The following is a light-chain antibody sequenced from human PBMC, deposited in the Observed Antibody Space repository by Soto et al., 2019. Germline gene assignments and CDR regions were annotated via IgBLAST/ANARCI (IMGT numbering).Light chain of an antibody. J-gene: IGLJ3*02. CDR3: SSYTSRTTRV. CDR1: TSNIGYYNF. CDR2: EVV. V-gene: IGLV2-14*01. Sequence: QSVLTQPASVSGFPGQSVTISCTGNTSNIGYYNFVSRYQQHPGKVPKLLIYEVVSRPSGVSDRFSGSKSGNTASLTISGLQAEDEADYYCSSYTSRTTRVFGGGTKLTVL.